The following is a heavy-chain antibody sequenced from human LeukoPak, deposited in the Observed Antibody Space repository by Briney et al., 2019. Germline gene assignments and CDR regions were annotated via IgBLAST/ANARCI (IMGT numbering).Heavy chain of an antibody. CDR3: ARXXXFDY. V-gene: IGHV1-18*01. CDR1: GYXFTSXX. Sequence: SCKAXGYXFTSXXXXXVRXAXXXGLEWMGWISAYNGNTNYAQKLQGRVTMTTDTSTSKAYMELRSLRSDDTAVYYCARXXXFDYWGQGTLVXXXS. J-gene: IGHJ4*02. CDR2: ISAYNGNT.